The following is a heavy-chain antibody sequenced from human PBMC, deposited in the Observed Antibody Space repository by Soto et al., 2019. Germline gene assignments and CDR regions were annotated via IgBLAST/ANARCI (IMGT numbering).Heavy chain of an antibody. Sequence: GGSLRLSCAASGFTFSSYSINWVRQAPGEGLEWGSSISSSSRYIYYADSVKCRFTISSDNAKNSLYLQMNSLRAEDTAVYYCARVGGDIVVVTGFDYWGQGTLVTVSA. D-gene: IGHD2-21*02. V-gene: IGHV3-21*01. J-gene: IGHJ4*02. CDR1: GFTFSSYS. CDR3: ARVGGDIVVVTGFDY. CDR2: ISSSSRYI.